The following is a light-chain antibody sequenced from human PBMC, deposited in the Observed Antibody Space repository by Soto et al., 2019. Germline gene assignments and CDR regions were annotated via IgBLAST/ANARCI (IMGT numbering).Light chain of an antibody. CDR1: QSVSSSY. J-gene: IGKJ1*01. CDR2: GAS. Sequence: EIVLTQSPGTLSLYPGERATLCCRASQSVSSSYLAWYQQKPGQAPRLLIYGASSRATGIPDRFSGSGSGTDFTLTISRLEPEDFAVYYCQQDGSSPPWTFGQGTKV. CDR3: QQDGSSPPWT. V-gene: IGKV3-20*01.